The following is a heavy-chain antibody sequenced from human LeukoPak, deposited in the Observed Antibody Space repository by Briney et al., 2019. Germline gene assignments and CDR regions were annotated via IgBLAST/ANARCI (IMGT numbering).Heavy chain of an antibody. V-gene: IGHV3-30*04. J-gene: IGHJ4*02. Sequence: PGRSLRLSCAASGFTFSSYAMHWVRQAPGEGLEWVAVISYDGSNKYYADSVKGRFTISRDNSKNTLYLQMNSLRAEDTAVYYCARVFPYGSGSYYNEYYLDYWGQGTLVTVSS. CDR1: GFTFSSYA. D-gene: IGHD3-10*01. CDR3: ARVFPYGSGSYYNEYYLDY. CDR2: ISYDGSNK.